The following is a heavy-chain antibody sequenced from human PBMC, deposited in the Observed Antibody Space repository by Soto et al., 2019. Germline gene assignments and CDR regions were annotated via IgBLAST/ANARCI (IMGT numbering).Heavy chain of an antibody. D-gene: IGHD2-21*02. CDR3: ARDLWGYCGTDCYPLDV. V-gene: IGHV4-31*03. Sequence: SETLSLTCTVSGGSISSGGSYWSWIRQHPGKGLEWIGYIYYSGNTYYNPSLKSRVTISVDTSKNQFSLKLSSVTAADTAVYYCARDLWGYCGTDCYPLDVWGQGTTVTVSS. CDR2: IYYSGNT. J-gene: IGHJ6*02. CDR1: GGSISSGGSY.